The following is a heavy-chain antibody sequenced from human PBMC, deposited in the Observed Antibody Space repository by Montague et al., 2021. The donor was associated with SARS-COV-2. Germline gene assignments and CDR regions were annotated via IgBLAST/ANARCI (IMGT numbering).Heavy chain of an antibody. CDR3: TLLQEHL. CDR1: GFTFDDYA. CDR2: ISWSSNSI. J-gene: IGHJ6*01. V-gene: IGHV3-9*01. Sequence: SLRLPCAASGFTFDDYAMHWVRQAPGKALEWVSGISWSSNSIGYGDSVKGRFTISRDNAKNSLYLQMNSLHQGPIGLPPGTLLQEHLWG.